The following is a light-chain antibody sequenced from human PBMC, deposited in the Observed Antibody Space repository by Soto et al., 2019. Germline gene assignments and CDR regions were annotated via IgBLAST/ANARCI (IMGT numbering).Light chain of an antibody. V-gene: IGKV3-15*01. Sequence: EIVMTQSPATLSVSPGERVTLSCRASQSIGSDLAWYQQKPGQPPRLLIYAASTRATGIPARFSGSGSGTEFTLTISRLEPEDFAVYYCQQYDKWFSISFGQGTRLEIK. J-gene: IGKJ5*01. CDR2: AAS. CDR3: QQYDKWFSIS. CDR1: QSIGSD.